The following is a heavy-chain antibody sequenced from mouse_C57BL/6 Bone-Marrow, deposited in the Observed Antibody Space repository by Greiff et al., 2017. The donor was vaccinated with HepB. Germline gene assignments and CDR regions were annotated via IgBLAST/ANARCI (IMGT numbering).Heavy chain of an antibody. CDR1: GFTFSDYG. D-gene: IGHD2-10*01. Sequence: EVKLMESGGGLVKPGGSLKLSCAASGFTFSDYGMHWVRQAPEKGLEWVAYISSGSSTIYYADTVKGRFTISRDNAKNTLFLQMTSLRSEDTAMYYCAREAYYGNTWFAYWGQGTLVTVSA. V-gene: IGHV5-17*01. J-gene: IGHJ3*01. CDR2: ISSGSSTI. CDR3: AREAYYGNTWFAY.